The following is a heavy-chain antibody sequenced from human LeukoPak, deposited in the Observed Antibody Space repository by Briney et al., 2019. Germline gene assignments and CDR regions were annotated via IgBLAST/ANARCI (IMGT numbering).Heavy chain of an antibody. Sequence: PGGSLRLSCAASGFSFSSHWMSWVRQAPGKGLEWVANIKQDGSEKHYVDSVKGRFTVTRDNAKNSLYLRMNSLRADDTAVYYCARGFGITFWGQGTLVTVSS. CDR3: ARGFGITF. V-gene: IGHV3-7*03. J-gene: IGHJ4*02. CDR2: IKQDGSEK. D-gene: IGHD3-16*01. CDR1: GFSFSSHW.